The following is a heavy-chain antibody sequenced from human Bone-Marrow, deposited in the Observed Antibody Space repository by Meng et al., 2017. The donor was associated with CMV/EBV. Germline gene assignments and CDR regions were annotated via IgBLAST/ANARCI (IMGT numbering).Heavy chain of an antibody. CDR1: GGTFSSYA. CDR3: ARETITTFEGDYYYYGMAV. CDR2: IIPIFGTA. Sequence: SVKVSCKASGGTFSSYAISWVRQAPGQGLEWMGGIIPIFGTANYAQKFQGRVTITTDESTSTAYMELSSLRSEDTAVYYCARETITTFEGDYYYYGMAVWGQGTTVTCSS. D-gene: IGHD3-3*01. J-gene: IGHJ6*01. V-gene: IGHV1-69*05.